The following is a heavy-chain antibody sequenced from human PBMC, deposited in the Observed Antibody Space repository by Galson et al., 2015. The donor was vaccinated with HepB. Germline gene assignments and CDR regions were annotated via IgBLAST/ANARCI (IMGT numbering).Heavy chain of an antibody. V-gene: IGHV1-2*02. CDR3: AREEGSSYDFWSGYPNWFDP. D-gene: IGHD3-3*01. Sequence: SVKVSCKASGYTFTGYYMHWVRQAPGQGLEWMGWINPNSGGTNYAQKFQGRVTMTRDTSISTAYMELSRLRSDDTAVYYCAREEGSSYDFWSGYPNWFDPWGQGTLVTVSS. CDR2: INPNSGGT. CDR1: GYTFTGYY. J-gene: IGHJ5*02.